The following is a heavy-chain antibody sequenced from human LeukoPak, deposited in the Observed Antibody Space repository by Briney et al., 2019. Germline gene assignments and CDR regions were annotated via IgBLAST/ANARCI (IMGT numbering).Heavy chain of an antibody. CDR1: GFTFSSYG. D-gene: IGHD6-13*01. V-gene: IGHV3-30*02. CDR3: AKDPTAAAARTTGAD. CDR2: IRYDGSNK. Sequence: GGSLRLSCAASGFTFSSYGMHWVRQAPGKGLEWVAFIRYDGSNKYYADSVKGRFTISRDNSKNTLYLQMNSLRAEDTAVYYCAKDPTAAAARTTGADWGQGTLVTVSS. J-gene: IGHJ4*02.